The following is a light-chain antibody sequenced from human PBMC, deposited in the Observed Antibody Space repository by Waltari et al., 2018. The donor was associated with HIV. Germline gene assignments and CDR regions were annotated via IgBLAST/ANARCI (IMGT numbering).Light chain of an antibody. Sequence: QSALTQPRSVSGSPGQSVTISCTRTSSDVGGHDYVSWFQQHPGKAPKLLVYDVTKRPSGVPDRFSGSKSGNTASLTVSGLRAEDEADYYCTSYAGDTNYLVFGTGTKVTVL. V-gene: IGLV2-8*01. J-gene: IGLJ1*01. CDR2: DVT. CDR3: TSYAGDTNYLV. CDR1: SSDVGGHDY.